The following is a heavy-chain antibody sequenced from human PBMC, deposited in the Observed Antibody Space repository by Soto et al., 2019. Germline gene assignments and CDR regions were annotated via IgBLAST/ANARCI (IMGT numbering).Heavy chain of an antibody. V-gene: IGHV3-66*01. J-gene: IGHJ4*02. CDR2: IYTGGTT. CDR3: ARIAEHFDY. CDR1: GFTVSSNY. Sequence: EVQLVESGGGLVQPGGSLRLCCAVSGFTVSSNYMSWVRQAPGKGLEWVSVIYTGGTTYYADSVNDRFTISRDSSKNTLYLQMNSLRAEDTAVYYCARIAEHFDYWGQGTLVTVSS. D-gene: IGHD1-1*01.